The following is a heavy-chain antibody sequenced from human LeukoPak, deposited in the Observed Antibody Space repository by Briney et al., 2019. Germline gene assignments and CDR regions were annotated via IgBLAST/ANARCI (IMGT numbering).Heavy chain of an antibody. V-gene: IGHV3-23*01. CDR2: ISGSGGST. CDR1: GFTFSSYA. CDR3: AIEMEDSTTYGGPFDY. Sequence: TGGSLRLSCAASGFTFSSYAMSWVRQAPGKGLEWVSAISGSGGSTYYADSVKGRFTISRDNSKNTLNLQMNSLRAEDTAVYYCAIEMEDSTTYGGPFDYWGQGTLVTVSS. D-gene: IGHD2/OR15-2a*01. J-gene: IGHJ4*02.